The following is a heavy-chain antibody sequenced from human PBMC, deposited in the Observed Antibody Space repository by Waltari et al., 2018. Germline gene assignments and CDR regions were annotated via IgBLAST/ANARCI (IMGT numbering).Heavy chain of an antibody. V-gene: IGHV1-2*02. CDR2: IKPNRGGK. Sequence: QVQLVQSGAEVKKPGASVKVSCKASGYTFTGYYMHWVRQAPGQGLEWMGGIKPNRGGKNYAQKFQGRVTMTRDTSISTAYMELSRLRSDDTAVYYCASRGRTILDGMDVWGQGTTVTVSS. CDR3: ASRGRTILDGMDV. D-gene: IGHD3-3*01. J-gene: IGHJ6*02. CDR1: GYTFTGYY.